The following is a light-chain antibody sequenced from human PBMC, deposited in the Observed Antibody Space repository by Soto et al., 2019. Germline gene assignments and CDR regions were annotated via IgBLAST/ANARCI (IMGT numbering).Light chain of an antibody. CDR3: QQYDSYST. Sequence: DIQMTQSPSTLSAFVGDRVTITCRASQSIRSWLAWYQQKPGKAPRLLIYKASSLQSGVPSRFSGSGSGTEFTLTISSLQPDDSATYYCQQYDSYSTVGGGTKVEIK. J-gene: IGKJ4*01. CDR2: KAS. V-gene: IGKV1-5*03. CDR1: QSIRSW.